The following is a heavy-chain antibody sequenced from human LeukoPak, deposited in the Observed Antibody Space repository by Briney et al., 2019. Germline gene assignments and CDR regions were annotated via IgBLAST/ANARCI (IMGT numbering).Heavy chain of an antibody. Sequence: ASVKVSCKASGYTFSSHGINWVRQAPGQGLEWMGWTNSYNGDTNYAQKFQGRVTLTTDTSTSTAYMELRSLRSDDTAVYYCASAGIDRWELLTHAFDIWGQGTMVTVSS. D-gene: IGHD4-23*01. CDR3: ASAGIDRWELLTHAFDI. CDR1: GYTFSSHG. V-gene: IGHV1-18*01. CDR2: TNSYNGDT. J-gene: IGHJ3*02.